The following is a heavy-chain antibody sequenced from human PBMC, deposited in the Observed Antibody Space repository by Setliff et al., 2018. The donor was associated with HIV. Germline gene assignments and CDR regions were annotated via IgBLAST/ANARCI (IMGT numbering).Heavy chain of an antibody. V-gene: IGHV4-39*01. CDR2: ISSSGNT. Sequence: SETLSLTCTVSGGSISSTSYYWGWIRQPPGTGLEWIGSISSSGNTYYNPSLKSRVTISVDRSQNQFSLRLRSVTATDTAVYYCARHLWFYYVAESYGYRLPFGYWGQGTLVTVSS. D-gene: IGHD3-10*01. J-gene: IGHJ4*02. CDR1: GGSISSTSYY. CDR3: ARHLWFYYVAESYGYRLPFGY.